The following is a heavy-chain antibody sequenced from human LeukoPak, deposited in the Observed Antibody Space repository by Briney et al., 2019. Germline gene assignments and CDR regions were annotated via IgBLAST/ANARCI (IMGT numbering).Heavy chain of an antibody. V-gene: IGHV1-69*05. CDR1: GGTFSSYA. Sequence: SVKVSCKASGGTFSSYAISWVRQAPGQGLEWMGGIIPIFGTANYAQKFQGRVTITRNTSISTAYMELSSLRSEDTAVYYCAREGSAVAGIGFDYWGQGTLVTVSS. CDR3: AREGSAVAGIGFDY. J-gene: IGHJ4*02. CDR2: IIPIFGTA. D-gene: IGHD6-19*01.